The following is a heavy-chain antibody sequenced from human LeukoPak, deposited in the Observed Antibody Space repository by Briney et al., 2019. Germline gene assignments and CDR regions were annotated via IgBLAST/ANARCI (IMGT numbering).Heavy chain of an antibody. Sequence: SETLSLTCTVSGGSISSSSYYWGWIRQPPGKGLEWIGSIYYSGGTYYNPSLKSRVTISVDTSKNQFSLKLSSVTAADTAVYYCASGHRWTGMYYFDYWGQGTLVTVSS. CDR3: ASGHRWTGMYYFDY. V-gene: IGHV4-39*01. CDR1: GGSISSSSYY. J-gene: IGHJ4*02. D-gene: IGHD1-14*01. CDR2: IYYSGGT.